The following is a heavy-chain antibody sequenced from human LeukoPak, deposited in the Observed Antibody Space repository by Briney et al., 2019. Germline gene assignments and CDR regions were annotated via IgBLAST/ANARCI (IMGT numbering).Heavy chain of an antibody. V-gene: IGHV1-18*01. J-gene: IGHJ5*02. Sequence: WASVKVSCKASGYTFTSYGISWVRQAPGRGLEWMGWISAYNGNTNYAQKLQGRVTMTTDTSTSTAYMELRSLRSDDTAVYYCARDLRAVAAGWFDPWGQGTLVTVSS. CDR1: GYTFTSYG. CDR2: ISAYNGNT. D-gene: IGHD6-19*01. CDR3: ARDLRAVAAGWFDP.